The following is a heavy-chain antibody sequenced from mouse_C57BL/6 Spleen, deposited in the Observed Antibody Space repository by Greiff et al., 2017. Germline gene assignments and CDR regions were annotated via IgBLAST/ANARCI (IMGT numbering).Heavy chain of an antibody. V-gene: IGHV5-9-1*02. D-gene: IGHD2-4*01. CDR3: TRDRVYYDYDVWFAY. CDR2: ISSGGDYI. J-gene: IGHJ3*01. Sequence: EVQVVESGEGLVKPGGSLKLSCAASGLTFSSYAMSWVRQTPEKRLEWVAYISSGGDYIYYADTVKGRFTISRDNARNTLYLQMSSLKSEDTAMYYCTRDRVYYDYDVWFAYWGQGTLVTVSA. CDR1: GLTFSSYA.